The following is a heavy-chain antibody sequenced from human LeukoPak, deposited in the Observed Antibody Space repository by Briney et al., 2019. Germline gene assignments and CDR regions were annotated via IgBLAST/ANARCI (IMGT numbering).Heavy chain of an antibody. CDR1: GFTFSSYS. V-gene: IGHV3-48*01. CDR2: IGSSSSTI. CDR3: ARRAYTGGWDY. Sequence: GGSLRLSCAASGFTFSSYSMNWVRQAPGKGLEWISYIGSSSSTIYYADSVKGRFTISRDNAKTSLYLQMNSLRVEDTAVYYCARRAYTGGWDYWGQGTLVTVSS. D-gene: IGHD6-19*01. J-gene: IGHJ4*02.